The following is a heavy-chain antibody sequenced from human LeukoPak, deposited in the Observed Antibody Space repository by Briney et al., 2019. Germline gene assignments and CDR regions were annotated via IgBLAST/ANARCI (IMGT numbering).Heavy chain of an antibody. J-gene: IGHJ4*02. D-gene: IGHD3-22*01. V-gene: IGHV4-31*03. CDR3: AREGREVDCDSSGSIDGVDY. Sequence: PSQTLSLTCTVSGGSISSGGYYWSWIRQHPGKGLEWIGYIYYSGSTYYNPSLKSRVTISVDTSKNQFSLKLSSVTAAGTAVYYCAREGREVDCDSSGSIDGVDYWGQGTLVTVSS. CDR2: IYYSGST. CDR1: GGSISSGGYY.